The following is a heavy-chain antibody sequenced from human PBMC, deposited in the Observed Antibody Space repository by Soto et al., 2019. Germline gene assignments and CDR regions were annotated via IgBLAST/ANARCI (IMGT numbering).Heavy chain of an antibody. CDR1: GGSISPYY. CDR3: ARDLLEDQLLGWFDP. J-gene: IGHJ5*02. CDR2: IFHTGAT. V-gene: IGHV4-59*01. Sequence: SETLSLTCTVSGGSISPYYWNWIRQPPGKGLEWIGYIFHTGATNYNPSLRSRVTMSLDTSKNQFSSNLRSVIAADTAIYYCARDLLEDQLLGWFDPWGQGTVVTVSS. D-gene: IGHD3-3*01.